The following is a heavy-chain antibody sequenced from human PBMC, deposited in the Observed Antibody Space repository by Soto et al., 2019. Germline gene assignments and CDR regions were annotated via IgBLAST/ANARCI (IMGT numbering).Heavy chain of an antibody. D-gene: IGHD6-13*01. J-gene: IGHJ4*02. V-gene: IGHV4-39*05. CDR1: GGSISSSSYY. CDR3: ATSVTGIAAAGTGY. Sequence: SETPSLTCTVSGGSISSSSYYWGWIRQPPGKGLEWIGSIYYSGSTYYNPSLKSRVTISVDTSKNQFSLKLSSVTAADTAVYYCATSVTGIAAAGTGYWGQGTLVTVSS. CDR2: IYYSGST.